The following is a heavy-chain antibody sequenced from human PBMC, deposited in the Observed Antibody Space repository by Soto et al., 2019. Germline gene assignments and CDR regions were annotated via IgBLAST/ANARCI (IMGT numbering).Heavy chain of an antibody. D-gene: IGHD6-19*01. CDR2: ISYDGSNK. CDR1: GFTFSSYA. CDR3: GGEDSVAGTRRYYYGMDV. J-gene: IGHJ6*02. Sequence: QVQLVESGGGVVQPGRSLRLSCAASGFTFSSYAMHWVRQAPGKGLEWVAVISYDGSNKYYADSVKGRFTISRDNSKNTLYLQINSLRAEDTAVYYCGGEDSVAGTRRYYYGMDVWGQGTTVTVSS. V-gene: IGHV3-30-3*01.